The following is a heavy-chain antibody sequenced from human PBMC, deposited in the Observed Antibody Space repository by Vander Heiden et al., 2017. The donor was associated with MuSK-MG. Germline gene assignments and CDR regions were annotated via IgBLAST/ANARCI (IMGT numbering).Heavy chain of an antibody. V-gene: IGHV5-51*01. J-gene: IGHJ4*02. D-gene: IGHD5-12*01. CDR2: IYPGDSDT. Sequence: PGKGLEWMGIIYPGDSDTRYSPAVQGQVTISADKSISTAYLQWRRMKASDAAMYYGARSGDYYDGAFDDGGQGTMVTVSS. CDR3: ARSGDYYDGAFDD.